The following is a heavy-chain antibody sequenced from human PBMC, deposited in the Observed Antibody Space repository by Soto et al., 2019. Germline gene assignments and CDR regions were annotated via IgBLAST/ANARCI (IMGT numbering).Heavy chain of an antibody. D-gene: IGHD1-26*01. CDR1: GYSFTNYW. J-gene: IGHJ4*02. CDR2: IDPSDSYT. Sequence: GESLKISCKGSGYSFTNYWISWVRQMPGKGPEWMGRIDPSDSYTNFSPSFQGLVSISTDKSINTAYLQWSSLKASDTAMYYCARLIDRKSGALDYWGQGTLVTVSS. CDR3: ARLIDRKSGALDY. V-gene: IGHV5-10-1*01.